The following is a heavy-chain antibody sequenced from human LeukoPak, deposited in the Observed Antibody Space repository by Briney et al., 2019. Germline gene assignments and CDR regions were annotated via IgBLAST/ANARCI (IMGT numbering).Heavy chain of an antibody. CDR3: AQYCSGGSCQSYYGMDV. J-gene: IGHJ6*02. V-gene: IGHV1-69*04. Sequence: GASVKVSCKASGGTFSSYAISWVRQAPGQGLERMGRIIPILGIANYAQKFQGRVTITADKSTSTAYMELSSLRSEDTAVYYCAQYCSGGSCQSYYGMDVWGQGTTVTVSS. D-gene: IGHD2-15*01. CDR2: IIPILGIA. CDR1: GGTFSSYA.